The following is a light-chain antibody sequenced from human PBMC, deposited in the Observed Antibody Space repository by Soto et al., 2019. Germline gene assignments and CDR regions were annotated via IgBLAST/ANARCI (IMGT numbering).Light chain of an antibody. Sequence: QSVLTQPASVSGSPGQSITISCTRSSTDFENYNLVSWYQHCPDKAPKLIIYEGTKQPSEISDRFSGSESDTTASLTISGLQPEDEADYYCSSFTSNRIYVFGPGTKLTVL. CDR3: SSFTSNRIYV. CDR1: STDFENYNL. J-gene: IGLJ1*01. V-gene: IGLV2-14*02. CDR2: EGT.